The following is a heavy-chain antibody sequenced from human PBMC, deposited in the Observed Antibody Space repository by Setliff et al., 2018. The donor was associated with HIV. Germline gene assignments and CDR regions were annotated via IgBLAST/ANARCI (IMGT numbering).Heavy chain of an antibody. CDR1: GFAFSDYD. V-gene: IGHV3-13*01. J-gene: IGHJ4*02. Sequence: GGSLRLSCATSGFAFSDYDFHWVRQVTGEGLEWVSAIGTGGDTYYADSVKGRFTISRDDAEKSVYLQMNSLRAEDTAVYYCAKGGFRGVIITGDYWGQGTLVTVSS. CDR3: AKGGFRGVIITGDY. D-gene: IGHD3-10*01. CDR2: IGTGGDT.